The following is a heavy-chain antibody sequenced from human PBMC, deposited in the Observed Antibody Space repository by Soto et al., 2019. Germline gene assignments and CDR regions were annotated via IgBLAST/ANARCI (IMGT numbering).Heavy chain of an antibody. J-gene: IGHJ4*02. CDR2: IYYSGST. D-gene: IGHD6-19*01. Sequence: SETLSLTCTVSGGSISSYYWSWIRQPPGKGLEWIGYIYYSGSTNYNPSLKSRVTISVDTSKNQFSLKLSSVTAADTAVYYCARTVAGDFDYWGQGTLVTVSS. CDR3: ARTVAGDFDY. CDR1: GGSISSYY. V-gene: IGHV4-59*08.